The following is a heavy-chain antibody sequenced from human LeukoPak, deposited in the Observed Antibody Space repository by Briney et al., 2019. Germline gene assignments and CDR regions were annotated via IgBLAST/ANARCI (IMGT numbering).Heavy chain of an antibody. CDR1: GYTFTVYY. CDR3: ARYSTVTVYYFDY. D-gene: IGHD4-17*01. V-gene: IGHV1-2*02. CDR2: INPNSGGT. Sequence: EASVKVSCKASGYTFTVYYIHWVRQAPGQGLEWMGWINPNSGGTNYAQKLQGRVTMTRDTSISTAYMELSRLRSDDTAVYYCARYSTVTVYYFDYWGQGTLVTVSS. J-gene: IGHJ4*02.